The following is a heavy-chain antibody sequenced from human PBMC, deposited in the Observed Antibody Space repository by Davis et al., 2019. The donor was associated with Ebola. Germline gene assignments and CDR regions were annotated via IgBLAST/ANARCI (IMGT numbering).Heavy chain of an antibody. D-gene: IGHD3-9*01. V-gene: IGHV2-5*08. CDR1: GGSISSYYW. J-gene: IGHJ5*02. CDR2: IYWDDDK. Sequence: TLSLTCTVSGGSISSYYWSWIRQPPGKALEWLALIYWDDDKRYSPSLKSRLTITKDTSKNQVVLTMTNMDPVDTATYYCAHSPFLRYFDWLLSGDWFDPWGQGTLVTVSS. CDR3: AHSPFLRYFDWLLSGDWFDP.